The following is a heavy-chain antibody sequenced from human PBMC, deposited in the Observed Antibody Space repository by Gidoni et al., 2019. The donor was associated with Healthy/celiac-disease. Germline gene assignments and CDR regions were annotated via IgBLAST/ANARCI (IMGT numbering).Heavy chain of an antibody. J-gene: IGHJ5*02. Sequence: QVQLQESGPGLVKPSQTLSLTCTVSGGSISSGSYYWNWIRQPAGKGLEWIGRIYTSGSTNYNPTLKSRVTISVDTSKNQFSLKLSSVTAADTAVYYCARDLAAAGSGFDPWGQGTLVTVSS. D-gene: IGHD6-13*01. CDR1: GGSISSGSYY. CDR2: IYTSGST. CDR3: ARDLAAAGSGFDP. V-gene: IGHV4-61*02.